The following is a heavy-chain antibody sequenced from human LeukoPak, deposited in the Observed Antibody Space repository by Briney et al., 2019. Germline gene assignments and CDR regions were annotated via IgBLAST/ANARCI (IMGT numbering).Heavy chain of an antibody. CDR3: ARVDGSPDY. V-gene: IGHV1-8*03. CDR2: MNTKSGNT. CDR1: GYTFTSYA. J-gene: IGHJ4*02. Sequence: ASVKVSCKASGYTFTSYAMNWVRQAPGQGLEWMGWMNTKSGNTGHAQKFQGRVTITRDTSISTVYMELSSLRSEDTAVYFCARVDGSPDYWGQGTLVTVSS. D-gene: IGHD2-15*01.